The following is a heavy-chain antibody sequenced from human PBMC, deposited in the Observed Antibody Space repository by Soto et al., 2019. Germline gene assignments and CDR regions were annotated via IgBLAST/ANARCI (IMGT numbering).Heavy chain of an antibody. D-gene: IGHD3-22*01. CDR1: GGSISSGGYY. CDR3: AREFDTSGWPSGMQHDRFDP. V-gene: IGHV4-31*03. CDR2: IYYSGST. J-gene: IGHJ5*02. Sequence: SEPLYLTCTVSGGSISSGGYYWSWIRQHPGKGLEWIWYIYYSGSTYYNPSLTSRLSMSVDTSKNQFALQLGSVTAADTAVYYCAREFDTSGWPSGMQHDRFDPWGQGTLVTVSS.